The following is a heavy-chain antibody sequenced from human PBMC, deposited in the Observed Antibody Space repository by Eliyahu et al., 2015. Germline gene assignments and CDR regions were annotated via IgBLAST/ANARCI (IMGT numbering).Heavy chain of an antibody. CDR2: INHRGST. CDR3: ARRSILNSYGQIDY. J-gene: IGHJ4*02. V-gene: IGHV4-34*04. CDR1: GGSFSGYY. D-gene: IGHD5-18*01. Sequence: VQLQQWGAGLLKPSETLSLTCAVYGGSFSGYYWSWIRQPPGKGLEWIGEINHRGSTNDNPSLKSRATISVDTSKNQFSLKLRSVTAADTAVYYCARRSILNSYGQIDYWGQGILVTVSS.